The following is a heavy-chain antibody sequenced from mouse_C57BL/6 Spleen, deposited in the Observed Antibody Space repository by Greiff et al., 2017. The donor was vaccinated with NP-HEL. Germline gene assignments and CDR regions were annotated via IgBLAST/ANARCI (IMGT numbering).Heavy chain of an antibody. D-gene: IGHD1-1*01. CDR1: GYSITSGYD. CDR3: ARGGYYGSSYVFDY. J-gene: IGHJ2*01. V-gene: IGHV3-1*01. Sequence: EVHLVESGPGMVKPSQSLSLTCTVTGYSITSGYDWHWIRHFPGNKLEWMGYISYSGSTNYNPSLKSRISITHDTSKNHFFLKLNSVTTEDTATYYCARGGYYGSSYVFDYWGQGTTLTVSS. CDR2: ISYSGST.